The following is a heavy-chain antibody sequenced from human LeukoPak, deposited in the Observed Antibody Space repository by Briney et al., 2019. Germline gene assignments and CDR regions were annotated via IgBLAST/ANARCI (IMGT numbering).Heavy chain of an antibody. Sequence: PGRSLRLSCAASGFTFSSYAMHWVRQAPGKGLEWVAVISYDGSNKYYADSVKGRFTISRDNSKNTLYLQMNSLRAEDTAVYYCAKDYEPSYCSSTSWYTPDWVDPWGQGTLVTVSS. J-gene: IGHJ5*02. CDR1: GFTFSSYA. CDR2: ISYDGSNK. CDR3: AKDYEPSYCSSTSWYTPDWVDP. D-gene: IGHD2-2*02. V-gene: IGHV3-30-3*01.